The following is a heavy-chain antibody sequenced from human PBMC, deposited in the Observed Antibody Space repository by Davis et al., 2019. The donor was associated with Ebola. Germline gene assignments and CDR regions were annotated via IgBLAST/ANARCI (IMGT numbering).Heavy chain of an antibody. V-gene: IGHV3-64*04. J-gene: IGHJ4*02. CDR3: AREPYFRGGYYFDY. Sequence: GESLKISCSASGFTFSSYAMHWVRQAPGKGLEYVSAISSNGGSTYYADSVKGRFTISRDNSKNTLYLQMNSLRAEDTAVYYCAREPYFRGGYYFDYWGQGTLVTVSS. CDR1: GFTFSSYA. D-gene: IGHD2/OR15-2a*01. CDR2: ISSNGGST.